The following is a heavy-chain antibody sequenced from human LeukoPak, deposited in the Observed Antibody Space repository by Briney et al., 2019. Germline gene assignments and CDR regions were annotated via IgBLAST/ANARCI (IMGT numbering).Heavy chain of an antibody. CDR2: VHCSGST. CDR1: SGSVSSSSYY. V-gene: IGHV4-39*07. Sequence: SETLSLTCTVSSGSVSSSSYYWGWIRQPPGEGLEWIGSVHCSGSTYYNPSLKSRVTISVDTSKNQFSLKLSSVTAADTAVYYCARVAGGDYGRHSWFDPWGQGTLVTVSS. J-gene: IGHJ5*02. CDR3: ARVAGGDYGRHSWFDP. D-gene: IGHD4-17*01.